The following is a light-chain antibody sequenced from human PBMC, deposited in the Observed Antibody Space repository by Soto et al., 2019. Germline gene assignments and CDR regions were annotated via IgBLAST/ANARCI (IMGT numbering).Light chain of an antibody. J-gene: IGKJ2*01. CDR1: QSVGSN. V-gene: IGKV3-15*01. Sequence: EIVLTQSPVTLSVSPGEGATLSCRSSQSVGSNLAWYQQKPGQTPRLLIYGASTRATGIPARFSGSGSGAEFPLTISSLQSEDFAVYYCLQYNSWPPAYTFGQGTKLEIK. CDR2: GAS. CDR3: LQYNSWPPAYT.